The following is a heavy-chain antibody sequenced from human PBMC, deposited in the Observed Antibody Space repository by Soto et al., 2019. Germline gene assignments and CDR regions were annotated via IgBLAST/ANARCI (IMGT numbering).Heavy chain of an antibody. D-gene: IGHD2-15*01. V-gene: IGHV4-59*12. J-gene: IGHJ5*02. CDR1: GGSISSYY. Sequence: SETLSLTCTVSGGSISSYYWSWIRQPAGKGLEWIGEIYHSGSTNYDPSLKSRVTISVDKSKNQFSLKLSSVTAADTAVYYCARDGSSCSGGSCYSNWFDPWGQGTLVTVSS. CDR2: IYHSGST. CDR3: ARDGSSCSGGSCYSNWFDP.